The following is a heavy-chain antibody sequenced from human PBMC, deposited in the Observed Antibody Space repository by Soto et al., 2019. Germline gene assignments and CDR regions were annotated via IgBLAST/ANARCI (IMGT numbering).Heavy chain of an antibody. Sequence: VGSLRLSCAASGFTFSSYWMSWVRQAPGKGLEWVANIKQDGSEKYYVDSVKGRFTISRDNAKNSLYLQMNSLRAEDTAVYYCARDCPCGSSWYAWHYYGMDVCGQGTTVTVSS. D-gene: IGHD6-13*01. V-gene: IGHV3-7*03. CDR2: IKQDGSEK. CDR1: GFTFSSYW. J-gene: IGHJ6*02. CDR3: ARDCPCGSSWYAWHYYGMDV.